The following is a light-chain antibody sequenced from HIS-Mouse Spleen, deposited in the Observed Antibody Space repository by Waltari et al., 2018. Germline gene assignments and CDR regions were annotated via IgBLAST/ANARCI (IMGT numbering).Light chain of an antibody. Sequence: QPALTQPASVSGSPGQPITITCSGSSSDVGGYNLVSWYRQHPGKAPKHMIYEASKRPAGVSNRFSGSKSGNTASLTISGLQAEDEADYYCCSYAGSSTWVFGGGTKLTVL. CDR3: CSYAGSSTWV. J-gene: IGLJ3*02. CDR2: EAS. CDR1: SSDVGGYNL. V-gene: IGLV2-23*01.